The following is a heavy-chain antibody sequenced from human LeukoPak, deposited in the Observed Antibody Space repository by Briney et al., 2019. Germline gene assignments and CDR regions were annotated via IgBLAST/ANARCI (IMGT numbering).Heavy chain of an antibody. D-gene: IGHD4-17*01. J-gene: IGHJ4*02. Sequence: GGSLRLSCTASGFPFSDFYMAWFRQPPGKGLECISYISSGGTSISYADSVTGRFTISRDNAENVLYLQMNSLRAEDTAVYYCARGDYGDHGYFDYWGQGTLVTVSS. CDR2: ISSGGTSI. CDR1: GFPFSDFY. CDR3: ARGDYGDHGYFDY. V-gene: IGHV3-11*04.